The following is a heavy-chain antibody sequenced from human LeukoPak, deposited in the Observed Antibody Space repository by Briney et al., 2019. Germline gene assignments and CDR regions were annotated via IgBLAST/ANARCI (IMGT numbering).Heavy chain of an antibody. Sequence: GGSLRLSCAASGFTFSSYEMNWVRQAPGKGLEWVSYISSSGSTIYYADSVKGRFTISRDNAKNTLYLQMNSLRAEDTAVYYCARETVIRSYGLNWFDPWGRGTLVTVSS. CDR3: ARETVIRSYGLNWFDP. CDR1: GFTFSSYE. J-gene: IGHJ5*02. CDR2: ISSSGSTI. V-gene: IGHV3-48*03. D-gene: IGHD5-18*01.